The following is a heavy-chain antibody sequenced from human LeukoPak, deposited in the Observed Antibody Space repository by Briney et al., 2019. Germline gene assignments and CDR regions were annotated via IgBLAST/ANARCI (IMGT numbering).Heavy chain of an antibody. CDR3: AKAAGYYSNWFDF. CDR1: GVTFGSYM. D-gene: IGHD3-10*01. J-gene: IGHJ5*01. V-gene: IGHV3-23*01. CDR2: ISNHGGRT. Sequence: GGSLRLSCAASGVTFGSYMMTWVRQAPGRGLEWVSTISNHGGRTYYADSVKGRFTTSRDNSKNTLYLQTNSLRAEYAALYYCAKAAGYYSNWFDFWGQGTLVTVSS.